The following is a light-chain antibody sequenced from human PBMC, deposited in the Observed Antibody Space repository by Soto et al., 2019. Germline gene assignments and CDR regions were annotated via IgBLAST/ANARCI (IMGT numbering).Light chain of an antibody. CDR1: QSVSSN. CDR3: QQYGGSPIT. J-gene: IGKJ5*01. Sequence: EIVLTQSPATLSVSPGERATLSCGASQSVSSNLAWYQQKPGRAPRLLIYDASNRATGIPDRFSGSGSGTDFTLTISRLEPEDFAVYYCQQYGGSPITFGLGTRLEI. V-gene: IGKV3D-20*01. CDR2: DAS.